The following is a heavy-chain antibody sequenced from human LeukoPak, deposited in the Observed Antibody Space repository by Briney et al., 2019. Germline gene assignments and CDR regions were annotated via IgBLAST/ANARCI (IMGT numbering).Heavy chain of an antibody. Sequence: ASVKVSCKASGGTFSSYAISWVRQAPGQGLEWMGRIIPIFGTANYAQKFQGRVTITTDESTSTAYMELSSLRSEDTAVYYCAREGLVVVHVDYWGQGTMVTVSS. CDR3: AREGLVVVHVDY. CDR1: GGTFSSYA. CDR2: IIPIFGTA. J-gene: IGHJ4*02. D-gene: IGHD3-22*01. V-gene: IGHV1-69*05.